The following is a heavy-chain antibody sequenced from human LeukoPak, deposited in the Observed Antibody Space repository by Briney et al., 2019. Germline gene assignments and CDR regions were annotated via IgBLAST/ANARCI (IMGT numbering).Heavy chain of an antibody. Sequence: GGSLRLSCAVSGFTFSTHAMHWVRQAPGKGLEWVTVTSYDGRLKYYADSVKGRFTISIDSSKNTMFLQMTRLSPEATAFYFFARESVTSREMDGWGQGTTVTVSS. J-gene: IGHJ6*02. CDR1: GFTFSTHA. V-gene: IGHV3-30*04. D-gene: IGHD1-26*01. CDR2: TSYDGRLK. CDR3: ARESVTSREMDG.